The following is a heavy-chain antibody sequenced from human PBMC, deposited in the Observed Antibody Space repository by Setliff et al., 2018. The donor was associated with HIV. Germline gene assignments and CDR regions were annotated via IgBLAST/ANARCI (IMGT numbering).Heavy chain of an antibody. CDR3: AAVFTAVPGRSLDY. CDR1: GFTFITST. J-gene: IGHJ4*02. V-gene: IGHV3-21*01. Sequence: GASVKVSCAVSGFTFITSTMNWVRQAPGKGLEWVASISSSGSYIHYRDSVKGRFSISRDNARNSLYLEMSNLRVEDTALYYCAAVFTAVPGRSLDYWGQGTMVTVSS. CDR2: ISSSGSYI. D-gene: IGHD6-19*01.